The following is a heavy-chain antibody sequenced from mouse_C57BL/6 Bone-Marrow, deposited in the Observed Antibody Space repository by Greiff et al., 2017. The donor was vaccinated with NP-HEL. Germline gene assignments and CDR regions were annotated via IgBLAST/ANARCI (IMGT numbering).Heavy chain of an antibody. D-gene: IGHD1-1*01. CDR2: IWSDGST. V-gene: IGHV2-6*03. Sequence: VQLQESGPGLVAPSQSLSITCTVSGFSLTSYGVHWVRQPPGKGLEWLVVIWSDGSTTYNSALKSRLSISKDNSKSQVFLKMNSLQTDDTAMYYCARASITTVVDYAMDYWGQGTSVTVSS. CDR1: GFSLTSYG. J-gene: IGHJ4*01. CDR3: ARASITTVVDYAMDY.